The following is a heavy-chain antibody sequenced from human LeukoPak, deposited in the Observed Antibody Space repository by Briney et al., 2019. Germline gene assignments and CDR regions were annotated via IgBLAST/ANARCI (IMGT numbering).Heavy chain of an antibody. Sequence: SETRALTGTVSGASISNYYWSWIRQTPEKGLEGMGHIHTSGASRYYPSLESRLTLSIDTSTNHLSMKLTSVTAADKVVYFCARLASYHAFWGQGALVPVSS. D-gene: IGHD1-26*01. CDR2: IHTSGAS. CDR1: GASISNYY. V-gene: IGHV4-4*09. CDR3: ARLASYHAF. J-gene: IGHJ4*02.